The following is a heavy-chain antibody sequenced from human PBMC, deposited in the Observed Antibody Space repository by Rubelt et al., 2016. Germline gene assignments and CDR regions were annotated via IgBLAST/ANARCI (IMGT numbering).Heavy chain of an antibody. D-gene: IGHD5-24*01. CDR1: SGSIGSYY. CDR3: ARVNGYNLDY. CDR2: IYYSGTT. V-gene: IGHV4-59*01. J-gene: IGHJ4*02. Sequence: QVQLQESGPGLVKPSETLSLTCTVSSGSIGSYYWSWIRQPPGRGLEWIGYIYYSGTTNYNSCLKSRVTISVDTSKNQFSLKLSSVTAADTAVYYCARVNGYNLDYWGQGTLVTVSS.